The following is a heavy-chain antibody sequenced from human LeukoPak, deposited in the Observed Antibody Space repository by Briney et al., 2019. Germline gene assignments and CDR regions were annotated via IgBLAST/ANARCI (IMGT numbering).Heavy chain of an antibody. CDR3: AREGYDFWSGYAQRGDAFDI. CDR1: GFTFSSYA. J-gene: IGHJ3*02. CDR2: ISYDGSNK. V-gene: IGHV3-30-3*01. Sequence: GRSLRLSCAASGFTFSSYAMHWVRQAPGKGLEWVAVISYDGSNKYYADSAKGRFTISRDNSKNTLYLQMNSLRAEDTAVYYCAREGYDFWSGYAQRGDAFDIWGQGTMVTVSS. D-gene: IGHD3-3*01.